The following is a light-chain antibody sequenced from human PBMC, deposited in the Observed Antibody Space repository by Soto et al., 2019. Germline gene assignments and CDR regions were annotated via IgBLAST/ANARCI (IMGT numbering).Light chain of an antibody. CDR2: DVS. V-gene: IGLV2-14*03. J-gene: IGLJ1*01. CDR3: SSYTSSSTLYD. Sequence: QSVLTQPASVSGSPGQSITISCTGTSSDVGDYNYVSWYQHHPGKAPKLMIYDVSNRPSGVSNRFSGSKSGNTASLTISGLQAEDEADYYCSSYTSSSTLYDFGTGTKLTVL. CDR1: SSDVGDYNY.